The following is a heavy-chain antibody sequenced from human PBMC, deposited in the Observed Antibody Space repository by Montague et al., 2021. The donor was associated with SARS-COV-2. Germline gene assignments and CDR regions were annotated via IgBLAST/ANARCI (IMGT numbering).Heavy chain of an antibody. CDR1: GFTFRSYA. Sequence: SLRLSCAAPGFTFRSYAMHWVRQAPGKGLEWVAIILYDGSNKYYADSVKGRFTISRDNSKNTLFLQMNSLRPEDTAVYYCARDQGIVVPSWVMDVWGQGTTVTVSS. V-gene: IGHV3-30*04. CDR3: ARDQGIVVPSWVMDV. J-gene: IGHJ6*02. D-gene: IGHD2-2*01. CDR2: ILYDGSNK.